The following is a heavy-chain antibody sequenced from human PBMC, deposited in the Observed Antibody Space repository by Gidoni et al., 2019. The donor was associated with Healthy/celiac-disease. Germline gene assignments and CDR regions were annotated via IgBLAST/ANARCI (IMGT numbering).Heavy chain of an antibody. CDR1: GFTVSSNY. J-gene: IGHJ5*02. Sequence: EVQLVESGGGLVQHGGSLRLSCAASGFTVSSNYMSWVRQAPGKGLEWVSVIYSGGSTYYADSVKGRFTISRHNSKNTLYLQMNSLRAEDTAVYYCARAVPNWFDPWGQGTLVTVSS. CDR2: IYSGGST. V-gene: IGHV3-53*04. CDR3: ARAVPNWFDP. D-gene: IGHD3-10*01.